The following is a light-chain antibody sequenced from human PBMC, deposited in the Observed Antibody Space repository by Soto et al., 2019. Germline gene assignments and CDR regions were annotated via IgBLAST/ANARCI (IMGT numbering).Light chain of an antibody. J-gene: IGLJ3*02. CDR2: EVN. CDR1: SSDVGGYDF. V-gene: IGLV2-23*02. CDR3: CSYAGNGAWV. Sequence: QSALTQPASVSGSPGQSITISCTGTSSDVGGYDFVSWYQKIPGKAPKLIIFEVNRRPSGVSDRFSGSKSGNTASLTISGLQAEDEGDFFCCSYAGNGAWVFGGGTKLTVL.